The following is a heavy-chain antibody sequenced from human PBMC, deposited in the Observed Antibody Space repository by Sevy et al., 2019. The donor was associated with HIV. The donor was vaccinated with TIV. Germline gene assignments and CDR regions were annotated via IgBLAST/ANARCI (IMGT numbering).Heavy chain of an antibody. D-gene: IGHD1-1*01. J-gene: IGHJ4*02. CDR2: IYFTGNT. CDR3: ARDSTTRLRVLDY. Sequence: SETLSLTCSVSGGSISSYFWTWVRQSPGKGLEWIGNIYFTGNTDYSPSLKSRVTLSLDTSKSQFSLTLKSVTAADTAIYFCARDSTTRLRVLDYWGQGTLVTVS. CDR1: GGSISSYF. V-gene: IGHV4-59*01.